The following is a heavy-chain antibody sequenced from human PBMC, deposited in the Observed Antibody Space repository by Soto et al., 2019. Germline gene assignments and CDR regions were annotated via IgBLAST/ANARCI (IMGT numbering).Heavy chain of an antibody. Sequence: GGSLRLSCAASGFTFSSYAMSWVRQAPGKGLEWVSAISGSGGSTYYADSVKGRFTISRDNSKNTLYLQMNSLRAEDTAVYYCANLYRGQYGMDVWGQGTTVTVSS. V-gene: IGHV3-23*01. D-gene: IGHD2-2*02. J-gene: IGHJ6*02. CDR3: ANLYRGQYGMDV. CDR1: GFTFSSYA. CDR2: ISGSGGST.